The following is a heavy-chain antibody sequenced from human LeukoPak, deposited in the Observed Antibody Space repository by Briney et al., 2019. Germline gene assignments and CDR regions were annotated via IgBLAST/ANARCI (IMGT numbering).Heavy chain of an antibody. J-gene: IGHJ5*02. Sequence: ASVKVSCKASGGTFSSTTINWVRQAPGQGLEWMGGITPIFRTPNYAQKFQGRVTITADESTSTAYMELSSLRSEDTAVYYCARRYCSGGSCYGENWFDPWGQGTLVTVSS. CDR3: ARRYCSGGSCYGENWFDP. CDR2: ITPIFRTP. D-gene: IGHD2-15*01. V-gene: IGHV1-69*13. CDR1: GGTFSSTT.